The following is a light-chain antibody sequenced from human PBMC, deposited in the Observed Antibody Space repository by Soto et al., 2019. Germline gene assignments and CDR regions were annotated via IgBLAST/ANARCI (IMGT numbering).Light chain of an antibody. J-gene: IGKJ5*01. CDR2: GIS. CDR3: QQYSQWPIT. V-gene: IGKV3-15*01. Sequence: EIVLTQSPTPPSVSPGERAPLPCRASQSINNNYLAWCQQKPGQAPRLLIYGISTRATGVPARFSGSGSGTEFTLSISSLQSEDFAVYSCQQYSQWPITFGQGTRLEIK. CDR1: QSINNN.